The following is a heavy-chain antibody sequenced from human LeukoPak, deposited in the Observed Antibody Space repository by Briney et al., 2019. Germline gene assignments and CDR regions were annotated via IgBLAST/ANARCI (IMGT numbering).Heavy chain of an antibody. D-gene: IGHD3-9*01. CDR3: TRQLDILTGYYDY. Sequence: GGSLRLSCTASGLTFSEYAMSWVRQAPGKGLEWVSVIDSGGSTYYADSVKGRFTISRDNSKNTLYLQMNSLRAEDTAVYYCTRQLDILTGYYDYWGQGTLVTVSS. CDR2: IDSGGST. V-gene: IGHV3-53*01. CDR1: GLTFSEYA. J-gene: IGHJ4*02.